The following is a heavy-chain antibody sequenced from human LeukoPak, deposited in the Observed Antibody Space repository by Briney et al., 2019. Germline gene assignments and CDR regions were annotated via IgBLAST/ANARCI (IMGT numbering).Heavy chain of an antibody. CDR1: GFTFSSYW. D-gene: IGHD3-9*01. Sequence: PGGSLRLSCAASGFTFSSYWMSWVRQAPGKGLEWVSGISWNSGSIGYADSVKGRFTISRDNAKNSLYLQMNSLRAEDTAVYYCARDGHYDILTGYFDYWGQGTLVTVSS. CDR3: ARDGHYDILTGYFDY. CDR2: ISWNSGSI. J-gene: IGHJ4*02. V-gene: IGHV3-9*01.